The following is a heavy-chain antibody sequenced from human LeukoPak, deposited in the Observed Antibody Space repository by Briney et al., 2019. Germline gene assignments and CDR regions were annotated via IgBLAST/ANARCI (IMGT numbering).Heavy chain of an antibody. D-gene: IGHD4-17*01. CDR2: IYYSGST. V-gene: IGHV4-39*07. Sequence: TSETLSLTCTVSGGSISSSSYYWGWIRQPPGKGLEWIGSIYYSGSTNYNPSLKSRVTISVDTSKNQFSLKLSSVTAADTAVYYCARESAGYGDYDYWGQGTLVTVSS. CDR1: GGSISSSSYY. CDR3: ARESAGYGDYDY. J-gene: IGHJ4*02.